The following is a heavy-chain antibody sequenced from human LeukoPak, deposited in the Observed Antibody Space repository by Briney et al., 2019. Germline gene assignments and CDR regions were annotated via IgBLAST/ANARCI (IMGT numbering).Heavy chain of an antibody. CDR3: AREGGYCSGGSCYYFDY. Sequence: SETLSLTCAVYGGSFSGYYWSWIRQPPGKGLEWIGELNHSGSTNYNPSLKSRVTISVDTSKNQFSLKLSSVTAADTAVYYCAREGGYCSGGSCYYFDYWGQGTLVTVSS. CDR2: LNHSGST. CDR1: GGSFSGYY. J-gene: IGHJ4*02. D-gene: IGHD2-15*01. V-gene: IGHV4-34*01.